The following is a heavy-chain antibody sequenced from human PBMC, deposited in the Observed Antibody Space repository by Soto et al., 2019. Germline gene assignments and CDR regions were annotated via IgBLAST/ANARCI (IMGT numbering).Heavy chain of an antibody. Sequence: SETLSLTCAVYGGSFSGYYGSWISKPPGKGLEWIGEINHSGSTNYNPSLKSRVTISVDTSKNQFSLKLSSVTAADTAVYYCARNLRRSSSSRYYYYLDVWGKGTTVTVSS. D-gene: IGHD6-13*01. CDR3: ARNLRRSSSSRYYYYLDV. J-gene: IGHJ6*03. CDR1: GGSFSGYY. V-gene: IGHV4-34*01. CDR2: INHSGST.